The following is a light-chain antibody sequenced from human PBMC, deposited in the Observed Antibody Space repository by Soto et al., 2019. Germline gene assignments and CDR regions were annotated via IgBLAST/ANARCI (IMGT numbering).Light chain of an antibody. CDR2: ANS. J-gene: IGLJ3*02. CDR3: QSYDSSLSGGV. V-gene: IGLV1-40*01. Sequence: QSVLTQPPSVSGAPGQRVTISCTGSSSYIGAGYDVHWYQQLPGTAPKLLIYANSNRPSGVPDRFSGSKSGTSASLAITGLQAEDEADYYCQSYDSSLSGGVFGGGTKLIVL. CDR1: SSYIGAGYD.